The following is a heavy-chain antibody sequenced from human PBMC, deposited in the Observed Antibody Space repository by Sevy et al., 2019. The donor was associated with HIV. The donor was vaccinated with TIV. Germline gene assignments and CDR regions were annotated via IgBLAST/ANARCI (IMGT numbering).Heavy chain of an antibody. CDR3: AREGGHTAAWSPGNF. V-gene: IGHV3-30*04. CDR2: ISFDGRLK. D-gene: IGHD2-15*01. CDR1: GFTFSSHA. Sequence: GGSLRLSCAASGFTFSSHALHWVRQAPGKGLEWVALISFDGRLKYYGDSVKGRFTISRDDAKNTLYLVMNSLRVEDTAVSYCAREGGHTAAWSPGNFWGQGTLVTVSS. J-gene: IGHJ4*02.